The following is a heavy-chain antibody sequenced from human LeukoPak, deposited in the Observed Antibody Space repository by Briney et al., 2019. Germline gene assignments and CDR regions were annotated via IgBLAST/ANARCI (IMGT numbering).Heavy chain of an antibody. CDR3: AKRKGQLGPYFDY. J-gene: IGHJ4*02. Sequence: GGSLRLSCAASGFTFSSYEMNWVRQAPGKGLEWVSAISGSDGSTYYADSVKGRFTISRDNSNNALYLLMNSLRAEDTAVYYCAKRKGQLGPYFDYWGQGTLVTVSS. CDR2: ISGSDGST. V-gene: IGHV3-23*01. D-gene: IGHD6-6*01. CDR1: GFTFSSYE.